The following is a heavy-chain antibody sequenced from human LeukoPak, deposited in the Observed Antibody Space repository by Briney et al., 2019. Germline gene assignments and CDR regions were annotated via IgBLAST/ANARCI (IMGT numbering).Heavy chain of an antibody. Sequence: GGSLRLSCAASGFTFSSYAMSWVRQAPGKGLEWVSTISGGDDSTYYADSVKGRFTISRDNSKNTLYLQMNSLRAEDTAVYYCAKDQRAGWWKIFDYWGQGTLVTVSS. CDR2: ISGGDDST. CDR3: AKDQRAGWWKIFDY. D-gene: IGHD2-15*01. V-gene: IGHV3-23*01. CDR1: GFTFSSYA. J-gene: IGHJ4*02.